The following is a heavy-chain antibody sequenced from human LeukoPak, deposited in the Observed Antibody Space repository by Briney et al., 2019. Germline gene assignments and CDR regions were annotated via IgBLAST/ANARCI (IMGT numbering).Heavy chain of an antibody. V-gene: IGHV4-39*01. CDR3: ATTPREYSSTWYYFDY. D-gene: IGHD6-13*01. CDR2: IHIGGST. J-gene: IGHJ4*02. CDR1: GGSISSSAYH. Sequence: SETLSLTCTVSGGSISSSAYHWGWIRQPPGKGLEWIGSIHIGGSTYYNPSLKSRVTISVDTSKNQFSLNLRSVTAADTAMYYCATTPREYSSTWYYFDYWGQGILVTASS.